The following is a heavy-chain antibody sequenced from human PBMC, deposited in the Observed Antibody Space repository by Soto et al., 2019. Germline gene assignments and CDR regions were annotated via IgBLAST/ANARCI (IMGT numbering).Heavy chain of an antibody. V-gene: IGHV3-23*01. CDR2: ISGTGGNT. CDR1: GFTFSSYA. J-gene: IGHJ4*02. CDR3: VKAVYLLDFDY. D-gene: IGHD1-20*01. Sequence: GSLRLSCAASGFTFSSYAMTWVRQAPGKGLEWVSTISGTGGNTYYADSVKGRFTISRDNSKNTVYLQMNSLRAEDTAVYYCVKAVYLLDFDYWGQGTLVTVSS.